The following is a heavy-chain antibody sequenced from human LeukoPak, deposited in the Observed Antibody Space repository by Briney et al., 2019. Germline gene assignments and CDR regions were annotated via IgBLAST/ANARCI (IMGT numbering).Heavy chain of an antibody. CDR1: GFTFSSYA. CDR2: ISYDGSNK. D-gene: IGHD5-18*01. Sequence: GGSLRLSCAVSGFTFSSYAMHWVRQAPGKGLEWVAVISYDGSNKYYADSVKGRFTISRDNSKNTVSLQLNSLRAEDTAVYYCGKGLAYTYPYSGNMDVWGTGTTVTISS. J-gene: IGHJ6*03. CDR3: GKGLAYTYPYSGNMDV. V-gene: IGHV3-30*04.